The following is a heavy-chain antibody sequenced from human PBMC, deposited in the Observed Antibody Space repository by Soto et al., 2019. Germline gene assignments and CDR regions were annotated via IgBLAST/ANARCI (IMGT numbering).Heavy chain of an antibody. D-gene: IGHD2-2*02. V-gene: IGHV6-1*01. Sequence: PSQTLSLTCAISGDSVSSNSAAWNWIRQSPSRGLEWLGRTYYRSKWYNDYAVSVKSRITINPDTSKNQFSLQLNSVTPEDTAVYYCARGCSSTSCYSYYYYYGMDVWSQGTTVTVSS. CDR1: GDSVSSNSAA. J-gene: IGHJ6*02. CDR2: TYYRSKWYN. CDR3: ARGCSSTSCYSYYYYYGMDV.